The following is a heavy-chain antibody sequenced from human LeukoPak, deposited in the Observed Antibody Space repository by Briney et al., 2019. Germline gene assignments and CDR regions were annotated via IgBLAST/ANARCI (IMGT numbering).Heavy chain of an antibody. CDR1: GGSFSGYY. V-gene: IGHV4-34*01. J-gene: IGHJ4*02. CDR3: ARARSGYSSSGRDFWY. CDR2: INHSGST. Sequence: SETLSLTCAVYGGSFSGYYWSWIRQPPGKGLEWIGEINHSGSTNYNPSLKSRVTISVDTSKNQFSLKLSSVTAADTAVYYCARARSGYSSSGRDFWYWGQGTLVTVSS. D-gene: IGHD6-13*01.